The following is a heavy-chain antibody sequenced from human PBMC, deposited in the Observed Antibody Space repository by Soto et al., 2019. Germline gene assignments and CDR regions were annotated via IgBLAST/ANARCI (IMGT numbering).Heavy chain of an antibody. CDR3: ARGRSSPNFDP. V-gene: IGHV1-69*01. CDR2: LIPIFGAA. Sequence: QVQLVQSGAEVRKHGSSVKVSCKISGGTFTNYVISWLRQAPGQGLEWMGGLIPIFGAANLAQKFQGRVTITADESTSTVNMELSSLTSEDKAVYYCARGRSSPNFDPWGQGTLVTVSS. CDR1: GGTFTNYV. J-gene: IGHJ5*02. D-gene: IGHD6-6*01.